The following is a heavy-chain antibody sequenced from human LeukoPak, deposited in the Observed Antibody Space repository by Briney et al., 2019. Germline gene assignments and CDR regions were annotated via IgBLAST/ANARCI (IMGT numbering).Heavy chain of an antibody. J-gene: IGHJ5*02. V-gene: IGHV4-34*01. CDR1: GGSFSGYY. Sequence: PSETLPLTCAVYGGSFSGYYWSWIRQPPGKGLEWIGEINHSGSTNYNPSLKSRVTISVDTSKNQFSLKLSSVTAADTAVYYCARVYSSSFWNWFDPWGQGTLVTVSS. CDR2: INHSGST. CDR3: ARVYSSSFWNWFDP. D-gene: IGHD6-13*01.